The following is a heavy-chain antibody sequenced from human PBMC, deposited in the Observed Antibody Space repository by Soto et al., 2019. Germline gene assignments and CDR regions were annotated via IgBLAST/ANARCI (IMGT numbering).Heavy chain of an antibody. CDR2: ISGSGGST. CDR1: GFTFSSYA. V-gene: IGHV3-23*01. Sequence: GSLRLSCGASGFTFSSYAMSWVRQAPGKGLEWVSAISGSGGSTYYADSVKGRLTISRDNSKNTLYLQMNSLRAEDTAVYYCAKDGGNYDFWSGYGYGMDVWGQGTTVTVSS. CDR3: AKDGGNYDFWSGYGYGMDV. D-gene: IGHD3-3*01. J-gene: IGHJ6*02.